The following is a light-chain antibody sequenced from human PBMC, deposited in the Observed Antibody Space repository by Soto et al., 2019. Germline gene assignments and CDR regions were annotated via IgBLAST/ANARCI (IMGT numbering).Light chain of an antibody. CDR2: EVS. J-gene: IGLJ1*01. CDR1: SSDAGNYNY. Sequence: QSALTQPPSASGSPGQSVTISCTGTSSDAGNYNYVSWYQQHPGKAPKLMISEVSKRPSGVPDRFSGSKSGNTASLTVSGLQAEDEADYYCSSYAGSNIYVFGTGTKLTVL. V-gene: IGLV2-8*01. CDR3: SSYAGSNIYV.